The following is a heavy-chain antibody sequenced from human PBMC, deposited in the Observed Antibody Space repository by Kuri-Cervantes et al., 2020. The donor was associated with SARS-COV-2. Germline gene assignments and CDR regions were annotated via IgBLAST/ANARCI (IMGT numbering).Heavy chain of an antibody. D-gene: IGHD3-3*01. CDR2: IYYSGST. CDR3: ARQGFSKGGYFDY. J-gene: IGHJ4*02. V-gene: IGHV4-59*08. Sequence: SETLSLTCTVSGGSISSYYWSWIRQPPGKGLEWIGYIYYSGSTNYNPPLKSRVTISVDTSKNQFSLKLSSVTAADTAVYYCARQGFSKGGYFDYWGQGTLVTVSS. CDR1: GGSISSYY.